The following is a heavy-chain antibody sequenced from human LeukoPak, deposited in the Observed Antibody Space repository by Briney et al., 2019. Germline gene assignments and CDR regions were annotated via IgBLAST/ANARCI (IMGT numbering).Heavy chain of an antibody. D-gene: IGHD6-13*01. CDR1: GFTFDDHA. Sequence: GGSLRLSCAASGFTFDDHAMHWVRQAPGKGLEWVPLSGDDGSTKYADSVKGRFTISRDNAKNSLYLQMNSLRVEDTAVYFCAREGLAAAGLNYWGQGTLVTVSS. J-gene: IGHJ4*02. CDR3: AREGLAAAGLNY. CDR2: SGDDGST. V-gene: IGHV3-43*02.